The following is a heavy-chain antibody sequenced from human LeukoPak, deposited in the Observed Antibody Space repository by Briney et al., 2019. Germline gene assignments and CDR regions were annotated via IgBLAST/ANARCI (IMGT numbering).Heavy chain of an antibody. J-gene: IGHJ5*02. D-gene: IGHD2-15*01. CDR1: GFSFSNYG. V-gene: IGHV3-48*02. CDR3: ARAHSSAKNWFDT. CDR2: ISSSSSTI. Sequence: GGSLRLSCAASGFSFSNYGMNWIRQAPGKGLEWVSYISSSSSTIYYADSVKGRFTISRDNAKNSLYLQMNSLRDEDTAVYYCARAHSSAKNWFDTWGQGTLVTVST.